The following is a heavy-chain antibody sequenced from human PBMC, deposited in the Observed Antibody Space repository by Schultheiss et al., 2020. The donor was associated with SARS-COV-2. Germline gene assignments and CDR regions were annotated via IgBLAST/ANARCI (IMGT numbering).Heavy chain of an antibody. D-gene: IGHD2-15*01. Sequence: SETLSLTCTVSGGSISSYYWGWIRQPPGKGLEWIGSIYYSGSTYYNPSLKSRVTISVDTSKNQFSLKLSSVTAADTAVYYCARDPYCSGGSCYQWYFDYWGQGTLVTVSS. CDR2: IYYSGST. CDR1: GGSISSYY. J-gene: IGHJ4*02. CDR3: ARDPYCSGGSCYQWYFDY. V-gene: IGHV4-39*07.